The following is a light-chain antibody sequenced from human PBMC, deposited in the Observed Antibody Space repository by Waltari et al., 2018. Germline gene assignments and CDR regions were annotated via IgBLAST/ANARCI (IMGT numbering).Light chain of an antibody. Sequence: DIQMTQSPSSLSASVGERVTITCRASQGINNWLAWYQQKPGKAPKLLIYRASNLETGVPSRFSGSGSGTDFTLTISSLQPEDVATYYCQQHDNSPWTFGQGTQVEIK. CDR1: QGINNW. V-gene: IGKV1-33*01. CDR2: RAS. J-gene: IGKJ1*01. CDR3: QQHDNSPWT.